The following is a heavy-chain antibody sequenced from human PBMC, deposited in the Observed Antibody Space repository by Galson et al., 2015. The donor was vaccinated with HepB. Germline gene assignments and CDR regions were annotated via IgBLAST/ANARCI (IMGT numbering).Heavy chain of an antibody. D-gene: IGHD4-17*01. CDR2: ISYTGKYT. V-gene: IGHV3-30*14. Sequence: LRLSCAASGFSFSYFPMHWVRQAPGKGLAWVAVISYTGKYTNYADSGKGRFTISRDNSKNALYLQMNSLRVEDTALYYCVRPRGAGAGDYQNWYFDLWGRGTLVTVSS. CDR3: VRPRGAGAGDYQNWYFDL. CDR1: GFSFSYFP. J-gene: IGHJ2*01.